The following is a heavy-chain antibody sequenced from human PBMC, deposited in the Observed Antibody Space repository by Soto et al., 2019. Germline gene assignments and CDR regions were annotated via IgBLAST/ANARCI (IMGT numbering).Heavy chain of an antibody. J-gene: IGHJ6*02. Sequence: QVQVVQSGAEVKKPGASVKVSCKASGYNLMTYAIHWVRQAPGQRPEWMGRLNAGNGDTRHPQKFRGRVTMTGYTVASTADMDLSSLRSEDTAVYYFARAGVGYICSTGYHYRGMDVWRQGTTGTGSS. CDR3: ARAGVGYICSTGYHYRGMDV. CDR2: LNAGNGDT. D-gene: IGHD5-12*01. CDR1: GYNLMTYA. V-gene: IGHV1-3*01.